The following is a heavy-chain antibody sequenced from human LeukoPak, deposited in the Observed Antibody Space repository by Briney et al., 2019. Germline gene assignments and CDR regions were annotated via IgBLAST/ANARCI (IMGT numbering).Heavy chain of an antibody. Sequence: SGGSLRLSCAASGFTFSSYEMNWVRQAPGKGLEWVSYISSSGSTIYYADSVKGRITISRDNAKNSLYLQMNSLRAEDTAVYYCARSGSYSTFDYWGQGTLVTVSS. CDR3: ARSGSYSTFDY. CDR1: GFTFSSYE. CDR2: ISSSGSTI. J-gene: IGHJ4*02. V-gene: IGHV3-48*03. D-gene: IGHD1-26*01.